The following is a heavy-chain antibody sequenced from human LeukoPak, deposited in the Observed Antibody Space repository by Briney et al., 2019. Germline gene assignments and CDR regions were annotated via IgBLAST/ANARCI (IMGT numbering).Heavy chain of an antibody. J-gene: IGHJ4*02. D-gene: IGHD1-26*01. CDR1: GFTVSSNY. CDR2: IYSGGST. Sequence: GGSLRLSCAASGFTVSSNYMSWVRQAPGKGLEWVSVIYSGGSTYYADSVKGRFTISRDNSKNTLYLQMNSLRAEDTAVYYCAKGYSGSYLDYWGQGTLVTVSS. CDR3: AKGYSGSYLDY. V-gene: IGHV3-66*01.